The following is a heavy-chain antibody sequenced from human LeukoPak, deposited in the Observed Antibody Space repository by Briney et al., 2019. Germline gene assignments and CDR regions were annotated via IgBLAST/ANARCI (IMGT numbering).Heavy chain of an antibody. V-gene: IGHV3-23*01. J-gene: IGHJ4*02. CDR2: ISGSGVST. CDR3: AKSQSGWYSFDY. D-gene: IGHD6-19*01. CDR1: GFTFSSYA. Sequence: GESLKISCAASGFTFSSYAMSWVRQAPGKGLEWVSGISGSGVSTYYADSVKGRFTISRDNSKNTLYLQMNSLRAEDTAVYFCAKSQSGWYSFDYWGQGTLVTVSS.